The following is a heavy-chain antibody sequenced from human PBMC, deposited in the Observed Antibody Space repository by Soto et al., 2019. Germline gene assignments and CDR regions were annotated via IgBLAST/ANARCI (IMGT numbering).Heavy chain of an antibody. CDR1: GFSLDNGRVG. CDR2: IFSTDER. V-gene: IGHV2-26*01. Sequence: QVTLKESGPVLVRPTETLTLTCTVSGFSLDNGRVGVNWIRQPPGRALEWLAHIFSTDERSYNPSLKNRLSISKAVSKGQVVLTTTAMDPLDTATYYCARIIGVQRSNNCYYSLRGWFDPWGPGILVTVSS. D-gene: IGHD3-10*01. CDR3: ARIIGVQRSNNCYYSLRGWFDP. J-gene: IGHJ5*02.